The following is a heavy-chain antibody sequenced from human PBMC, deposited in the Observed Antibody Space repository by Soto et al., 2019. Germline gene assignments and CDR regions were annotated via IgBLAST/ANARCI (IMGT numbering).Heavy chain of an antibody. CDR3: ARDRIFDTAMGYFDY. CDR1: RFTFSSYS. CDR2: ISSSSNTI. Sequence: PGGSLRLSCAASRFTFSSYSMNWVRQAPGKGLEWVSYISSSSNTIYYADSVKGRFAISRDNAKNALYLQMNSLRAEDTAVYYCARDRIFDTAMGYFDYWGQGTLVTVSS. V-gene: IGHV3-48*01. D-gene: IGHD5-18*01. J-gene: IGHJ4*02.